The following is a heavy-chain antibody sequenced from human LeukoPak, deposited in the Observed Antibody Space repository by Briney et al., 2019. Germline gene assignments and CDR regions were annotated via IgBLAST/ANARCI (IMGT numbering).Heavy chain of an antibody. CDR2: INPSGGST. CDR3: ARDDYGGNSGAFDI. Sequence: GASVKVSCKASGYTFTSHYIHWVRQAPGQGLEWMGIINPSGGSTSYAQKFQGRVTMTRDMSTSTVYMELSSLRSEDTAVYYCARDDYGGNSGAFDIWAKGQWSPSLQ. CDR1: GYTFTSHY. J-gene: IGHJ3*02. V-gene: IGHV1-46*01. D-gene: IGHD4-23*01.